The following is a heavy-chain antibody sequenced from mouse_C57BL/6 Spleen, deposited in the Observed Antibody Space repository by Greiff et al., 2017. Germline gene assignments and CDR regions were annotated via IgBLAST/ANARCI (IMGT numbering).Heavy chain of an antibody. V-gene: IGHV5-4*03. CDR1: GFTFSSSA. Sequence: EVKLVESGGGLLKPGGSLKLSCAASGFTFSSSAMSWVRQTPQKRLEWVATISDGGSYTYYPDNVKGRFTISRDNAKNNLYLQMRHLKSEDTAMYYCARIPLYDYGSRLYYFDYWGQGTTLTVSS. J-gene: IGHJ2*01. CDR3: ARIPLYDYGSRLYYFDY. CDR2: ISDGGSYT. D-gene: IGHD1-1*01.